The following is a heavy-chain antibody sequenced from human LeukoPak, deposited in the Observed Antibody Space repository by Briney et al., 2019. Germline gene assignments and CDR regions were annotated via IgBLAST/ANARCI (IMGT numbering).Heavy chain of an antibody. J-gene: IGHJ4*02. V-gene: IGHV3-53*01. D-gene: IGHD6-19*01. Sequence: GGSLRLSCAASGFTVSSNYMSWVRQAPGKGLEWVSVIYSGGSTYYADSVKGRFTISRDNSKNTLYLQMNSLRAEDTAVYYCAREVHYGSGWLYAFDYWGQGTLVTVSS. CDR2: IYSGGST. CDR3: AREVHYGSGWLYAFDY. CDR1: GFTVSSNY.